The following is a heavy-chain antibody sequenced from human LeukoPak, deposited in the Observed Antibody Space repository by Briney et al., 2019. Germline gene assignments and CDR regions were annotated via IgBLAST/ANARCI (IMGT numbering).Heavy chain of an antibody. CDR1: GGSISSSSYY. Sequence: PSETLSLTCTVSGGSISSSSYYWGWIRQPPGKGLEWIGSIYYSGSTYYNPSLKSRVTISVDTSKNQFSLKLSSVTAADTAVYYCARVPTPHDYGDPVLGRYYGMDVWGQGTTVTVSS. CDR2: IYYSGST. J-gene: IGHJ6*02. V-gene: IGHV4-39*07. CDR3: ARVPTPHDYGDPVLGRYYGMDV. D-gene: IGHD4-17*01.